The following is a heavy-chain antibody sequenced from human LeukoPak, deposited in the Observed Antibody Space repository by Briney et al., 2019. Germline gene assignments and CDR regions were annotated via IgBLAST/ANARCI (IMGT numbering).Heavy chain of an antibody. CDR1: GFTFNTYA. J-gene: IGHJ2*01. CDR3: AKRGSTYSNWYFDL. V-gene: IGHV3-23*01. CDR2: ISHSGGNT. Sequence: GGSLRLTCAASGFTFNTYAMSWVRQAPGKGLEWVSGISHSGGNTYYADSVKGRFTISKNNSKNTLYLKMNSLGAEDTAVYYCAKRGSTYSNWYFDLWGRGTLVTVSA. D-gene: IGHD2-2*01.